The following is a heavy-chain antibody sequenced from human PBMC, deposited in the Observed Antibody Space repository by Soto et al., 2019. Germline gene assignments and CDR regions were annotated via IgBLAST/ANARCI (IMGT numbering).Heavy chain of an antibody. J-gene: IGHJ6*02. V-gene: IGHV5-51*01. CDR2: IYPGDSDT. D-gene: IGHD4-4*01. Sequence: PGESLKISCKGSGYSFTSYWIGWVRQMPGKGLEWMGIIYPGDSDTRYSPSFQGQVTISADKSISTAYLQWSSLKASDTAMYYCARTDSNYESDPYYYYGMDVWGQGTTVTVSS. CDR3: ARTDSNYESDPYYYYGMDV. CDR1: GYSFTSYW.